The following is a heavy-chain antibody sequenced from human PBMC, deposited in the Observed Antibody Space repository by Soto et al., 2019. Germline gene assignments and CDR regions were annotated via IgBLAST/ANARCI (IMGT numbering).Heavy chain of an antibody. V-gene: IGHV2-5*01. CDR2: IYWNDDK. CDR1: GFSLSTSGVG. J-gene: IGHJ4*02. CDR3: AHIGDFGELVGIDY. D-gene: IGHD3-10*01. Sequence: SGPTLVNPTQTLTLTCTFSGFSLSTSGVGVGWIRQPPGKALEWLALIYWNDDKRYSPSLKSRLTITKDTSKNQVVLTMTNMDPVVTATYFCAHIGDFGELVGIDYWGQGSLVTVSS.